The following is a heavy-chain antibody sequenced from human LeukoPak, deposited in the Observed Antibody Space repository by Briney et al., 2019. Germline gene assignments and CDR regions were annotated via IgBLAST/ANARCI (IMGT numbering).Heavy chain of an antibody. Sequence: GLSLRLSCAASGFTFSSYSMNWVGQAPGKGLEWVSSISSSSSYIYYADSVKGRFTISRDNAKNSLYLQMNSLRAEDMALYYCAKDFGGWAQAAFDIWGQGTMVTVSS. CDR1: GFTFSSYS. D-gene: IGHD6-19*01. CDR2: ISSSSSYI. J-gene: IGHJ3*02. CDR3: AKDFGGWAQAAFDI. V-gene: IGHV3-21*04.